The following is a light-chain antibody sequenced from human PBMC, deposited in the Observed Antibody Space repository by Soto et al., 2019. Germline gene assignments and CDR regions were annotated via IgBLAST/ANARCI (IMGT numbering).Light chain of an antibody. CDR2: LAS. V-gene: IGKV1-39*01. J-gene: IGKJ1*01. CDR1: QSISRY. CDR3: QHYNSYSEA. Sequence: DIQMTQSPSSLSASVGDRVTITCRASQSISRYLSWYQQKPGKAPKLLIYLASSLQSGVPSRFSGSGSGTEFTLTISSLQPDDFATYYCQHYNSYSEAFGQGTKVDNK.